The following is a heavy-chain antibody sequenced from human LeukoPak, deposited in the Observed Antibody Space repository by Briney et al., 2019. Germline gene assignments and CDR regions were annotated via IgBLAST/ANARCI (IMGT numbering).Heavy chain of an antibody. V-gene: IGHV5-51*01. CDR1: GYSFPNYW. CDR2: IYPGDSHT. D-gene: IGHD2-2*02. J-gene: IGHJ5*02. Sequence: GESLQISCKGSGYSFPNYWIGWVRQMPGKGLEWMGIIYPGDSHTRYSPSFQDQVTISVDKSISTAYLQWSSLKASDTAMYYCARGPYAYTSSATLGSYNWFDPWGQGSLDTVSS. CDR3: ARGPYAYTSSATLGSYNWFDP.